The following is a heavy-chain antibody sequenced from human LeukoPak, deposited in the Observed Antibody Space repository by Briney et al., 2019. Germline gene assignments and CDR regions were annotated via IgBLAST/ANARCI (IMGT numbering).Heavy chain of an antibody. Sequence: GGSLRLSCAASEFTFSSHQMSWVRQAPGKGLEWVAKITQDGSEKYYMDSVKGRFIISGDNGKNSLYLQMNSLRVEDTAVYYCARDWRQDNAFDLWGQGTMVTVSS. CDR2: ITQDGSEK. CDR3: ARDWRQDNAFDL. V-gene: IGHV3-7*01. J-gene: IGHJ3*01. CDR1: EFTFSSHQ. D-gene: IGHD2-15*01.